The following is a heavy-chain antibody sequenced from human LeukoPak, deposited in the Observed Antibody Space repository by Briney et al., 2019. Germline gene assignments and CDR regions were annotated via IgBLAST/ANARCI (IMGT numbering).Heavy chain of an antibody. CDR2: IIPIFGTA. CDR1: GGTFSSYA. D-gene: IGHD3-3*01. V-gene: IGHV1-69*06. CDR3: ATDSSGITTRQSVYYYYGMDV. Sequence: SVKVSCKASGGTFSSYAISWVRQAPGQGLEWMGGIIPIFGTANYAQKFQGRVTMTEDTSTDTAYMELSSLRSEDTAVYYCATDSSGITTRQSVYYYYGMDVWGQGTTVTVSS. J-gene: IGHJ6*02.